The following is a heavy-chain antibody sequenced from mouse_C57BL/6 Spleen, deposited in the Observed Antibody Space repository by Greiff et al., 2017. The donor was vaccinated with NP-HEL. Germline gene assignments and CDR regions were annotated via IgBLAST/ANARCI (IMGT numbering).Heavy chain of an antibody. J-gene: IGHJ2*01. V-gene: IGHV1-15*01. CDR1: GYTFTDYE. D-gene: IGHD4-1*01. CDR2: IDPETGGT. Sequence: VQLQQSGAELVRPGASVTLSCTASGYTFTDYEMHWVKQTPVHGLEWIGAIDPETGGTAYNQKFKGKAILTADKSSSTAYMELRSLTSEDSAVYYCTRDWIDYWGQGTTLTVSS. CDR3: TRDWIDY.